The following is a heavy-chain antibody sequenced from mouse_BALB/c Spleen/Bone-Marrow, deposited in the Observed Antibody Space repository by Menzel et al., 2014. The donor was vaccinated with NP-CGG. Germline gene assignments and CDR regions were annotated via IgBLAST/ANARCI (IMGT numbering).Heavy chain of an antibody. J-gene: IGHJ2*01. CDR3: AMITTY. D-gene: IGHD2-4*01. Sequence: EVQLQQSGAELVRPGALVKLSCKASGFNIKDYYTHWVKQRPEQGLEWIGWIDPENGNTICDPKFQGKASITADTSSNTAYLQLSSLTSEDTAVYYCAMITTYWGQGTTLTVSS. V-gene: IGHV14-1*02. CDR1: GFNIKDYY. CDR2: IDPENGNT.